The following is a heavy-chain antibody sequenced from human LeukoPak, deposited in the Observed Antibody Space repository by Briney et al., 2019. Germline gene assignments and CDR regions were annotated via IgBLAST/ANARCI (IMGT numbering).Heavy chain of an antibody. V-gene: IGHV1-18*01. D-gene: IGHD6-19*01. Sequence: VASVKLSCKASGYTFTSYGISWVRQAPGQGLEWIGWISADNGNTNYAHKLQGRVTMTTDTSTSTAYMELRSLRSDDTAVYYCARVKGGIAVAGTRNWFDPWGQGTLVTVSS. CDR3: ARVKGGIAVAGTRNWFDP. J-gene: IGHJ5*02. CDR1: GYTFTSYG. CDR2: ISADNGNT.